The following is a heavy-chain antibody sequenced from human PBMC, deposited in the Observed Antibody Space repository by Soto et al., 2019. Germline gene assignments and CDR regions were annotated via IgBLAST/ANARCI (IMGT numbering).Heavy chain of an antibody. V-gene: IGHV4-39*02. J-gene: IGHJ5*02. CDR1: GDSITRSNFY. Sequence: SETLSLTCTVSGDSITRSNFYWGWIRQPPGKGLEWLGSIFYSGSTFYNPALKSRVTFSVDTSKNHFSPKLSSVTAADTAVYYCARHKTTMLTVVSAFDPWGQGTRVTVSS. CDR3: ARHKTTMLTVVSAFDP. CDR2: IFYSGST. D-gene: IGHD3-22*01.